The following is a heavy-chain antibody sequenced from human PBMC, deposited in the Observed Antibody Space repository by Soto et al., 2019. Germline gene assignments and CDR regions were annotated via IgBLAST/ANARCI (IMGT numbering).Heavy chain of an antibody. V-gene: IGHV1-18*01. CDR3: ARVNDFWSDAPWFDP. CDR2: ISAYNGNT. CDR1: GYTFTSYG. D-gene: IGHD3-3*01. Sequence: QVQLVQSGAEVKKPGASVKVSCKASGYTFTSYGISWERQAPGQGLEWLGWISAYNGNTNYAQKLQGRVTMTTDTSTSTAYMEVRSLRSDDTAVYYCARVNDFWSDAPWFDPWGQGTLVTVSS. J-gene: IGHJ5*02.